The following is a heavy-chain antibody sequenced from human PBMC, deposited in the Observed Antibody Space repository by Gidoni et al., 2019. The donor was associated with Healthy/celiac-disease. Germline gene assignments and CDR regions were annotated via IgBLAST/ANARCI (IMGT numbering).Heavy chain of an antibody. D-gene: IGHD1-26*01. J-gene: IGHJ4*02. CDR3: AREVGANDY. CDR1: GFTFSTYS. CDR2: ISSSSNYI. Sequence: EVQLVESVGGLVKPGGSLRLSCAASGFTFSTYSMNWVRQAPGKGLEWVSSISSSSNYIYYADSVKGRFTISRDNAKNSLYLQMNSLRAEDTAVYYCAREVGANDYWGQGTLVTVSS. V-gene: IGHV3-21*01.